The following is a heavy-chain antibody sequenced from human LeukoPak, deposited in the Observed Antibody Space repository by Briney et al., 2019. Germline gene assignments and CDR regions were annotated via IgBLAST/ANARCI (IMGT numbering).Heavy chain of an antibody. Sequence: GGSLRLSCAASGFTFSSYWMSWVRQAPGKGLEWVANIKQDGSEKYYVDSVKGRFTISRDNAKNSLYLQMNSLRAEDTAVYYCARDITMVRGVAFDIWGQGTMVTVSS. J-gene: IGHJ3*02. CDR2: IKQDGSEK. CDR3: ARDITMVRGVAFDI. D-gene: IGHD3-10*01. V-gene: IGHV3-7*01. CDR1: GFTFSSYW.